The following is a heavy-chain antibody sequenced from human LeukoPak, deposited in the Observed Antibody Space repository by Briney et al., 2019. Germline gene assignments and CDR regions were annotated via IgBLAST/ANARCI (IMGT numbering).Heavy chain of an antibody. CDR3: ARVPDFSSTSPGGMDV. Sequence: SETLSLTCTVSGGSISSYYWSWIRQPPGKGLEWIGYIYYSGSTNYNPSLKSRVTISVDTSKNQFSLKLSSVTAADTAVYYCARVPDFSSTSPGGMDVWGQGTTVTVSS. CDR1: GGSISSYY. CDR2: IYYSGST. J-gene: IGHJ6*02. V-gene: IGHV4-59*08. D-gene: IGHD2-2*01.